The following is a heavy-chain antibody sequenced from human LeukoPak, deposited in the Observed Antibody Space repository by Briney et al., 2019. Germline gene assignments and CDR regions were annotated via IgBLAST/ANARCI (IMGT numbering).Heavy chain of an antibody. J-gene: IGHJ3*02. V-gene: IGHV3-74*01. CDR3: AKDFGELLYGDAFDI. CDR1: GFTFSSYW. D-gene: IGHD3-10*01. Sequence: PGGSLRLSCAASGFTFSSYWMHWVRQAPGKGLVWVSRINSDGSSTSYADSVKGRFTISRDNAKNTLYLQMNSLRAEDTAVYYCAKDFGELLYGDAFDIWGQGTMVAVSS. CDR2: INSDGSST.